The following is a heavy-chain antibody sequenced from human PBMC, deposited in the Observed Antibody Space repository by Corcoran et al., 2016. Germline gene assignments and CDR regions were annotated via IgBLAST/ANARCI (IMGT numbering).Heavy chain of an antibody. CDR3: ARDRAEIATGGGPVGD. V-gene: IGHV1-3*04. CDR2: LNTANGDT. Sequence: QVQLVQSATEVKKPGASVKVSCKASGYTFTYYAMHWVRQAPGQSLEWMGWLNTANGDTKYSQKFQDRLPITRDTSASTTYMDLSSRRSEDTARYYCARDRAEIATGGGPVGDWGQGTLVTVSS. J-gene: IGHJ4*02. CDR1: GYTFTYYA. D-gene: IGHD2-8*02.